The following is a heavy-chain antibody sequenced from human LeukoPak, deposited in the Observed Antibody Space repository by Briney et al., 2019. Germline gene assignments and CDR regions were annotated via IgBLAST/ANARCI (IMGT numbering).Heavy chain of an antibody. J-gene: IGHJ4*02. V-gene: IGHV3-33*08. Sequence: GGSLRLSCAASGFTFSSYGMHWVRQAPGKGLEWVAVIWYDGSNKYYADSVKGRFTISRDNSKNTLYLQMNSLRAEDTAVYYCARGEAATGHFDYWGQGTLVTVSS. CDR1: GFTFSSYG. CDR2: IWYDGSNK. CDR3: ARGEAATGHFDY. D-gene: IGHD6-25*01.